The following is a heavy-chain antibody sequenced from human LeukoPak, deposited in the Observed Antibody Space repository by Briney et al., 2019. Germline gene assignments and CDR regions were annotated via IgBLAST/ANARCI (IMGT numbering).Heavy chain of an antibody. CDR2: IKQDASEK. CDR3: ARDRQLLH. V-gene: IGHV3-7*01. J-gene: IGHJ4*02. Sequence: PGGSLRLSCAAAGFTFSSYSMSRVRQAPGKGLEWVANIKQDASEKYYVDSVKGRFTISRDSAKNSLFLQMNSLRAEDTAVYYCARDRQLLHWGQGTLVTVSS. D-gene: IGHD2-15*01. CDR1: GFTFSSYS.